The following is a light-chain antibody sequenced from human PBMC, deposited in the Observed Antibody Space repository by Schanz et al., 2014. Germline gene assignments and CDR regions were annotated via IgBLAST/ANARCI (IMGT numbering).Light chain of an antibody. CDR2: AAS. V-gene: IGKV3-20*01. J-gene: IGKJ2*01. CDR1: QSVGSAF. Sequence: EIVLTQSPGTLSLSPGERATLSCRASQSVGSAFLAWYQQKPGQAPRLLMYAASSRAAGIPDRFSGSGSGTDFTLTISRLEPEDFAVYNCQQYGSSPTFGQGTKLEIK. CDR3: QQYGSSPT.